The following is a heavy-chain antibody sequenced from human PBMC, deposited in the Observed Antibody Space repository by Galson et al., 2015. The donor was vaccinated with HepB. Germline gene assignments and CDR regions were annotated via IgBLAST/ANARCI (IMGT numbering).Heavy chain of an antibody. V-gene: IGHV1-2*02. D-gene: IGHD3-9*01. CDR3: ARSLHYDILTGYENFDY. J-gene: IGHJ4*02. CDR2: INPNSGGT. Sequence: SVKVSCKASGYTFTGYYLHWVRQAPGQGLEWMGWINPNSGGTNYAQKFQGRVSMTRDTSISTAYMELSRLRSDDTAVYYCARSLHYDILTGYENFDYWGQGTLVTVSS. CDR1: GYTFTGYY.